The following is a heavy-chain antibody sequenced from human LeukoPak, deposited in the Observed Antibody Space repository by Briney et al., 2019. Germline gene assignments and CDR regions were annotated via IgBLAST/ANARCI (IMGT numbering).Heavy chain of an antibody. V-gene: IGHV1-46*01. Sequence: ASVKVSCKASGYTFTSYYMHWVRQAPGQGLEWMGIINPSGGSTSYAQKFQGRVTMTRDTSTSTAYMELSSLRSEDTAVYYCARDRYDFWSGYYSVEYNWFDPWGQGTLVTVSS. D-gene: IGHD3-3*01. CDR1: GYTFTSYY. J-gene: IGHJ5*02. CDR2: INPSGGST. CDR3: ARDRYDFWSGYYSVEYNWFDP.